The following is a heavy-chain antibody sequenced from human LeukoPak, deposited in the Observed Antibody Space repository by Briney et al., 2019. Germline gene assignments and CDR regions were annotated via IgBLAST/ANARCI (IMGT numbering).Heavy chain of an antibody. CDR3: AKVPPSITAAGNWLGP. V-gene: IGHV1-2*06. J-gene: IGHJ5*02. CDR1: GYTFTGYY. D-gene: IGHD6-13*01. CDR2: INPNTGGT. Sequence: ASVKVSCKASGYTFTGYYIHWVRQAPGQGLEWMGRINPNTGGTDYAQKFQGRVTMTRDTSITTAYMELSRLTSDDTAIYYCAKVPPSITAAGNWLGPWGRGALVTVSS.